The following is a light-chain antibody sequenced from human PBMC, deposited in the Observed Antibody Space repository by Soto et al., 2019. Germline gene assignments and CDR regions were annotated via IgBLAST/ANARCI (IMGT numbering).Light chain of an antibody. J-gene: IGKJ3*01. Sequence: DIVMTQSPDSLAVSLGERVTINCKSSQSVLYSSNNKSYLAWYQQKPGQPPKLLIHWASTRESGVPDRFSGSGSGTDFTLTISSLQAEDVAVYYCQQYYSTPPTFGPGTKVDIK. CDR3: QQYYSTPPT. CDR2: WAS. CDR1: QSVLYSSNNKSY. V-gene: IGKV4-1*01.